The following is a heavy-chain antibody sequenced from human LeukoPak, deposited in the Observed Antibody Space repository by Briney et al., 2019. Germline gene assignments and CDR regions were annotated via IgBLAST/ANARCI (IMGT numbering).Heavy chain of an antibody. CDR1: GGTFSSYT. CDR2: IIPILGIA. CDR3: ARALRDGYNFSDY. D-gene: IGHD5-24*01. Sequence: SVKVSCKASGGTFSSYTISWVRQAPGQGLEWMGRIIPILGIANYAQKFQGRVTITADKSTSTAYVELSSLRSEDTAVYYCARALRDGYNFSDYWGQRTLVTVSS. V-gene: IGHV1-69*02. J-gene: IGHJ4*02.